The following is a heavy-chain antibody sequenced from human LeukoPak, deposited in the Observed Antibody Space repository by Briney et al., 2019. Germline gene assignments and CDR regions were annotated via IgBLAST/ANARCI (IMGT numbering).Heavy chain of an antibody. J-gene: IGHJ6*03. CDR3: AIERIVVVPAVPGYMDV. D-gene: IGHD2-2*01. CDR1: GGSFSVHY. Sequence: SETLSLTCAVYGGSFSVHYWRWIRQPPGKGLEWIGEINHSGSTNYNPSLKSRVTISVDTSKNQFSLKLSSVTAADTAVYYCAIERIVVVPAVPGYMDVWGKGTTVTVSS. V-gene: IGHV4-34*01. CDR2: INHSGST.